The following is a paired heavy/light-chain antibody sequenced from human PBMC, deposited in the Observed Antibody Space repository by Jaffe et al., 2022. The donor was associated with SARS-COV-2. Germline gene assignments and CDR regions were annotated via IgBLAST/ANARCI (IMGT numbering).Light chain of an antibody. V-gene: IGLV3-19*01. Sequence: SSELTQDPAVSVALGQTVRITCQGDSLRTYYASWYQQKPGQAPVLVIYAKNSRPSGIPDRFSGSSSGNTASLTITGAQAEDEADYFCNSRDSSGNHVLFGGGTKLTVL. CDR1: SLRTYY. CDR3: NSRDSSGNHVL. J-gene: IGLJ2*01. CDR2: AKN.
Heavy chain of an antibody. CDR3: ARGGPRRTMVVYYYGLDF. D-gene: IGHD3-10*01. CDR1: GGSFSGYY. V-gene: IGHV4-34*01. CDR2: INHSGSS. J-gene: IGHJ6*02. Sequence: QVQLKQWGAGLLKPSETLSLTCAVYGGSFSGYYWSWIRQPPGKGLEWIGEINHSGSSNYNTSLKSRVNISVDTSKNQFSLRVSSVTAADTAVYYCARGGPRRTMVVYYYGLDFWGQGTTVTVSS.